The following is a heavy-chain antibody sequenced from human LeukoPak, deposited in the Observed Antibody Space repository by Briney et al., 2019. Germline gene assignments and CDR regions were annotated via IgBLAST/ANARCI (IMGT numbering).Heavy chain of an antibody. D-gene: IGHD2-15*01. CDR2: IRSNGGIT. J-gene: IGHJ5*02. CDR1: GFTFSNYA. V-gene: IGHV3-64*01. CDR3: ARDVGGYCSGGSCYWGWLDP. Sequence: GGSLRLSCAASGFTFSNYAMHWVRQAPGKGLEYVSAIRSNGGITYYANSVKGRLTISRDNSKNTLYLQLGSLRPEDMAVYYCARDVGGYCSGGSCYWGWLDPWGQGTLVTVSS.